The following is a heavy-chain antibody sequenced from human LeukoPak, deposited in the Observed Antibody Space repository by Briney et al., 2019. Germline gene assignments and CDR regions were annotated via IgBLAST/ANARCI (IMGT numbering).Heavy chain of an antibody. CDR1: GFTFSSYA. V-gene: IGHV3-23*01. CDR3: AKTAGYYYDSSGYRRGGAFDI. Sequence: VQPGGSLRLSCAASGFTFSSYAMSWVRQAPGKGLEGVSAISGSGGSTYYADSVKGRFTISRDNSKNTLYLQMNSLRAEDTAVYYCAKTAGYYYDSSGYRRGGAFDIWGQGTMVTVSS. CDR2: ISGSGGST. D-gene: IGHD3-22*01. J-gene: IGHJ3*02.